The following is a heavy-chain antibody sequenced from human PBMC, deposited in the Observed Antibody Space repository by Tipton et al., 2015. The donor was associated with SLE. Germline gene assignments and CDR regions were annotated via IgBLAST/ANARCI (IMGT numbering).Heavy chain of an antibody. J-gene: IGHJ4*02. V-gene: IGHV4-39*01. D-gene: IGHD4-23*01. Sequence: TLSLTCTVSGGSISSSSYYWGWIRQPPGKGLEWIGSIYYSGSTYYNPSLKSRVTISVDTSKNQFSLKLSSVTAADTAVYYCARHGRYGGKETDFDYWGQGTLVTVSS. CDR2: IYYSGST. CDR1: GGSISSSSYY. CDR3: ARHGRYGGKETDFDY.